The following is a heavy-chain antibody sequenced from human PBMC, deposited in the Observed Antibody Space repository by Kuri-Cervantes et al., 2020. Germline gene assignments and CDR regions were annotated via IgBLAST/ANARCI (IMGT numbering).Heavy chain of an antibody. CDR3: ARVEWELRPGWFDP. Sequence: ESLKISCAASGFTFSSYWMHWVRQAPGKGLEWIGSIYHSGSTYYNPSLKSRVTISVDTSKNQFSLKLSSVTAADTAVYYCARVEWELRPGWFDPWGQGTLVTVSS. CDR1: GFTFSSYW. CDR2: IYHSGST. J-gene: IGHJ5*02. D-gene: IGHD1-26*01. V-gene: IGHV4-38-2*01.